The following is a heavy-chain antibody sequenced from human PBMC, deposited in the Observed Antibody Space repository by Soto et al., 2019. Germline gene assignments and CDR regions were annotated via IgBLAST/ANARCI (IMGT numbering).Heavy chain of an antibody. D-gene: IGHD3-22*01. J-gene: IGHJ4*02. V-gene: IGHV1-3*01. CDR2: INAGNGNK. CDR1: GYTFTSYA. CDR3: AKDTYYAASSGYYVFDS. Sequence: ASVKVSCKASGYTFTSYAMNWVRQAPRQRLEWMGWINAGNGNKKYSQKFQGRVTITRDTSASTAYMELSSLRSEDTAVYYCAKDTYYAASSGYYVFDSWGQGTLVTVSS.